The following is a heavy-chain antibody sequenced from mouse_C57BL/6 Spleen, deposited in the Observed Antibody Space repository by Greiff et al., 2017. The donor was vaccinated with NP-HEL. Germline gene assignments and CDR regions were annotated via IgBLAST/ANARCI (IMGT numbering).Heavy chain of an antibody. CDR3: AIGDYGSYYAMDY. V-gene: IGHV1-81*01. CDR1: GYTFTSYG. CDR2: IYPRSGNT. Sequence: QVQLKESGAELARPGASVKLSCKASGYTFTSYGISWVKQSTGQGLEWIGEIYPRSGNTYYNEKFKGKATLAADKSSSTAYMELRSLTSEDSAVYFCAIGDYGSYYAMDYWGQGTSVTVSS. D-gene: IGHD1-1*01. J-gene: IGHJ4*01.